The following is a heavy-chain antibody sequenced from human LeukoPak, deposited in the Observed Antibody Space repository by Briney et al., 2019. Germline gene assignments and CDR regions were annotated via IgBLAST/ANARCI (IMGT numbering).Heavy chain of an antibody. Sequence: NPSETLSLTCDVYGGSFSGYYWSWIRQSPGKGLEWIGEIHHSGNTNYNSSLKSRVTISVDTSKNQFSLKMSSVTAADTAVYYCARMTSSGWYAAGYYFDYWGQGTLVTVSS. D-gene: IGHD6-19*01. J-gene: IGHJ4*02. CDR1: GGSFSGYY. CDR2: IHHSGNT. V-gene: IGHV4-34*01. CDR3: ARMTSSGWYAAGYYFDY.